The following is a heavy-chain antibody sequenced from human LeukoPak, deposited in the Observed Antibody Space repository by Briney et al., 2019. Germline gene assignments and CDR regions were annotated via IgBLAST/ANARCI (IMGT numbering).Heavy chain of an antibody. J-gene: IGHJ4*02. CDR1: GFTFSSYA. D-gene: IGHD6-13*01. CDR2: ISGSGGST. Sequence: GGSLRLSCAASGFTFSSYAMSWVRQAPGKGLEWVSAISGSGGSTYYADSVKGRFTISRDNSKNTLYLQMNSLRAEDTAVYYCFFTQDSSSWDYLDYWGQGTLVTVSS. CDR3: FFTQDSSSWDYLDY. V-gene: IGHV3-23*01.